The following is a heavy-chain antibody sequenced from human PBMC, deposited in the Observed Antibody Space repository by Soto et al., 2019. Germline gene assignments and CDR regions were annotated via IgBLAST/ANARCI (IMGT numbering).Heavy chain of an antibody. V-gene: IGHV4-34*01. CDR1: GGSFSGYY. CDR2: INHSGGT. CDR3: ATSGGLSGSADYYYYGMDV. D-gene: IGHD3-10*01. J-gene: IGHJ6*02. Sequence: SETLSLTCAVYGGSFSGYYWSWIRLPPGKGLEWIGEINHSGGTNYNPSLKSRVTISVDTSKNQFSLKLSSVTAADTAVYYCATSGGLSGSADYYYYGMDVWGQGTTVTVSS.